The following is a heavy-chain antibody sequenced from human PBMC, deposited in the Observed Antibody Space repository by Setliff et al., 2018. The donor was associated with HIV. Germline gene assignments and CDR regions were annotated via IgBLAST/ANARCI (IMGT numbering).Heavy chain of an antibody. CDR2: INHSGST. CDR3: ARHRRPLGNYRDAVDI. Sequence: PSETLSLTCAVYGGSFSAYHWSWIRQTPGKGLEWLGEINHSGSTAYNLALESRVSMSLDTSKNQFSLNLSSVTAADTAVYYCARHRRPLGNYRDAVDIWGQGTMVTVSS. J-gene: IGHJ3*02. D-gene: IGHD3-10*01. V-gene: IGHV4-34*01. CDR1: GGSFSAYH.